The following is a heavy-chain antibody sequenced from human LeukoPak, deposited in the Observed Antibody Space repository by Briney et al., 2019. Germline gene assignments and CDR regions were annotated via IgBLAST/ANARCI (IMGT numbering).Heavy chain of an antibody. Sequence: GGSLRLSCAASGFTFSSYEMNWVRQAPGKGLEWVSYISSSGSTIYYADSVKGRFPISRDNAKNSLYLQMNSLRAEDTAVYYCARVREYYFDYWGQGTLVTVSS. CDR3: ARVREYYFDY. CDR1: GFTFSSYE. D-gene: IGHD3-10*01. J-gene: IGHJ4*02. CDR2: ISSSGSTI. V-gene: IGHV3-48*03.